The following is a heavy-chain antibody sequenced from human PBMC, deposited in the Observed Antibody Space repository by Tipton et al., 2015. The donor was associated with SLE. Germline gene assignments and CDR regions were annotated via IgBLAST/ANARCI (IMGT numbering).Heavy chain of an antibody. CDR2: IFYTGST. V-gene: IGHV4-59*03. CDR3: AWGSRRPLGPYFYSNMYG. CDR1: GGSITNSY. D-gene: IGHD7-27*01. J-gene: IGHJ6*03. Sequence: TLSLTCTVSGGSITNSYWPWIRQPPGKGLEWIGAIFYTGSTKYNPSLKSRVTISVDTSKIQFSLKLSSVTAADTAVYYCAWGSRRPLGPYFYSNMYGLGKGTSVTVSS.